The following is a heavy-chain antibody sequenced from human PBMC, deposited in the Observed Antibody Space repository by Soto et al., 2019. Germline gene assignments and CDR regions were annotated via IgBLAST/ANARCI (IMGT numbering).Heavy chain of an antibody. CDR3: ARHRPDCSNGLCYGSRKTGFDY. Sequence: SEPLSLTCTVSGGSINSINYYWGWIRQPPGKGLEWIGSLYYSGSTYYNPSLKSRVTISVDTSKNQFSLKLSSVTAADTAVYYCARHRPDCSNGLCYGSRKTGFDYWGQGTLVTVSS. CDR2: LYYSGST. J-gene: IGHJ4*02. D-gene: IGHD2-8*01. CDR1: GGSINSINYY. V-gene: IGHV4-39*01.